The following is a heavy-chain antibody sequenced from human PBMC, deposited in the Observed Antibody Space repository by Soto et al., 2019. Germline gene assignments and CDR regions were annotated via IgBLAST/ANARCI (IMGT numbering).Heavy chain of an antibody. V-gene: IGHV1-18*01. CDR1: GYTFTSYG. D-gene: IGHD3-22*01. CDR2: ISAYNGNT. CDR3: ARDQSSGQIDYYYGMDV. J-gene: IGHJ6*02. Sequence: ASVKVSCKASGYTFTSYGISWVRQAPGQGLEWMGWISAYNGNTNYAQKLQGRVTMTTDTFTSTAYMELRSLRSDDTAVYYCARDQSSGQIDYYYGMDVWGQGTTVTVSS.